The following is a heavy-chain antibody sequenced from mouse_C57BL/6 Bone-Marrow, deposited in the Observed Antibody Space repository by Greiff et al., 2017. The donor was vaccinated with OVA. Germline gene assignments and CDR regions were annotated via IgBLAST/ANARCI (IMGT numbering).Heavy chain of an antibody. Sequence: VKVEESGPGLVQPSQSLSITCTVSGFSLTSYGVHWVRQPPGKGLEWLGVIWSGGSTDYNAAFISRLSISKDNSKSQVFFKINSLQADDTAIYYCAKESHYLGGSLGWFDYWGKGTLVTVSA. CDR2: IWSGGST. CDR3: AKESHYLGGSLGWFDY. V-gene: IGHV2-4*01. J-gene: IGHJ3*01. D-gene: IGHD1-1*02. CDR1: GFSLTSYG.